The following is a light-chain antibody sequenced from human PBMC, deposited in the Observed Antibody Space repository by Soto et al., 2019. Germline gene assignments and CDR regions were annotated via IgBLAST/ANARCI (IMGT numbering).Light chain of an antibody. V-gene: IGKV1-5*01. J-gene: IGKJ1*01. Sequence: DIQMTQSPSTQSASVGDTVTVPCRANQSVRGWLAWYQQTPGKAPQFLIYDASALESGVPSRFSGSGSGTDFTLTISGLQPDDFATYYCQQYDSYWTFGQGTKVDIK. CDR1: QSVRGW. CDR3: QQYDSYWT. CDR2: DAS.